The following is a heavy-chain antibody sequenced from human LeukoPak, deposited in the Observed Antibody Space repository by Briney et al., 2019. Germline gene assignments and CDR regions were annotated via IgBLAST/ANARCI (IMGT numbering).Heavy chain of an antibody. J-gene: IGHJ4*02. Sequence: GGSLRLSCAGSGLTFSSYWMHWVRQAPGKGLVWVSRIKGDGSSTSYADSVKGRFTISRDNTKNTLYLQMNSLRAEDTAVYYCARDRAYDSCGPLDYWGQGTLVTVSS. CDR2: IKGDGSST. V-gene: IGHV3-74*01. D-gene: IGHD3-22*01. CDR1: GLTFSSYW. CDR3: ARDRAYDSCGPLDY.